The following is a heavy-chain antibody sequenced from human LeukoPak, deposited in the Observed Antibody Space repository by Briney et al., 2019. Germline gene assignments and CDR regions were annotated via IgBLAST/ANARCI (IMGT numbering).Heavy chain of an antibody. CDR3: ARDRIVGAFDI. D-gene: IGHD1-26*01. CDR2: IYYSGST. J-gene: IGHJ3*02. CDR1: GASITSYY. Sequence: SETLSLTCTVSGASITSYYWSWIRQPSGKGLEWIGYIYYSGSTNYNPSLKSRVTISVDTSKNQFSLKLSSVTAADTAVYYCARDRIVGAFDIWGQGTMVTVSS. V-gene: IGHV4-59*01.